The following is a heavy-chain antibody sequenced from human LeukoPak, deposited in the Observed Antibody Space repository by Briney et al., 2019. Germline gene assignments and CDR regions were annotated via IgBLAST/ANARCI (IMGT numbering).Heavy chain of an antibody. Sequence: QTGGSLRLSCAASGFTFSSYAMHWVRQAPGKGLEWVAVISYDGSNKYYADSVKGRFTISRDNSKNTLYLQMNSLRAEDTAVYYCASDYYYGSGSFFTWGQGTLVTVSS. J-gene: IGHJ5*02. D-gene: IGHD3-10*01. CDR3: ASDYYYGSGSFFT. V-gene: IGHV3-30*04. CDR2: ISYDGSNK. CDR1: GFTFSSYA.